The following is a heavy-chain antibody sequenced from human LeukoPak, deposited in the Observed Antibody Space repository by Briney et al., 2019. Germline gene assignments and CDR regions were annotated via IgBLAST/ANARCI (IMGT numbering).Heavy chain of an antibody. CDR3: ARAKPKNMVRGLIMRRESRYYFDY. Sequence: GGSLRLSCAATGFTLSSYWMSWVRQAPGKGLEWVSVIYSGGSTYYADSVKGRFTISRDNSKSTSYIQMNSLRAEDTAVYYCARAKPKNMVRGLIMRRESRYYFDYWGQGTLVTVSS. J-gene: IGHJ4*02. V-gene: IGHV3-53*01. CDR2: IYSGGST. D-gene: IGHD3-10*01. CDR1: GFTLSSYW.